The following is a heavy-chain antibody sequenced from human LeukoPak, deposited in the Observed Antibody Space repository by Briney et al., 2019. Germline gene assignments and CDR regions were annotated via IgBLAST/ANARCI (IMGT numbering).Heavy chain of an antibody. CDR2: IYYSGST. CDR1: GGSISSGDYY. D-gene: IGHD2-2*01. CDR3: ASSSTSPLWFDP. J-gene: IGHJ5*02. V-gene: IGHV4-30-4*08. Sequence: SETLSLTCTVSGGSISSGDYYRSWIRQPPGKGLEWIGYIYYSGSTYYNPSLKSRVTISVDTSKNQFSLKLSSVTAADTAVYYCASSSTSPLWFDPWGQGTLVTVSS.